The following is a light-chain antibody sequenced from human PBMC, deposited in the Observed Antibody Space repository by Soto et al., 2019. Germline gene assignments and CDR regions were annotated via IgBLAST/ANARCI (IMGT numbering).Light chain of an antibody. Sequence: SDQLTQPPSVSVAPGQTSRIACGGNNIGSKSVHWYQQKPGQAPVLVVYDDSDRPSGIPERFSGSNYGNTATLTISRVEAGDEADYYCKVWDSSSDHYVFGTGTKVTVL. CDR1: NIGSKS. CDR2: DDS. J-gene: IGLJ1*01. V-gene: IGLV3-21*02. CDR3: KVWDSSSDHYV.